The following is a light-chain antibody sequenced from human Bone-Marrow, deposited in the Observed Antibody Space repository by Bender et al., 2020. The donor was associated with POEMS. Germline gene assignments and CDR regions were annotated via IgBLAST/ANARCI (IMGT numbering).Light chain of an antibody. Sequence: QSVLTQPPSASGTPGQTATISCSGSNSNIGSSYVYWYQQLPGTAPTLLIYRNNQRPSGVPDRFSGSKSGTSASLAISGFRSEDEADYYCAAWDDSLSGPCYVFGTGTKVTVL. CDR3: AAWDDSLSGPCYV. CDR2: RNN. CDR1: NSNIGSSY. V-gene: IGLV1-47*01. J-gene: IGLJ1*01.